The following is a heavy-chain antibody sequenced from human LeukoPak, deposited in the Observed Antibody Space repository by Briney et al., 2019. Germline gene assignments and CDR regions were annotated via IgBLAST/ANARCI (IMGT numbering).Heavy chain of an antibody. CDR2: INTNTGNP. Sequence: ASMKVSCKASGYTFNKYAINWVRQAPGQGLEWMGWINTNTGNPSYARDFTGRFVFSLDTSVNSASLQINNLKAEDTAFYYCTLGSYWGQGTLVTVSS. CDR1: GYTFNKYA. CDR3: TLGSY. J-gene: IGHJ4*02. D-gene: IGHD3-10*01. V-gene: IGHV7-4-1*02.